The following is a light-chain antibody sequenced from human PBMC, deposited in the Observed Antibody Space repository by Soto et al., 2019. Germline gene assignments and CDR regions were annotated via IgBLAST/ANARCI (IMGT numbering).Light chain of an antibody. CDR1: SSDVGSYNF. V-gene: IGLV2-23*01. Sequence: QSALTQPASVSGSPGQSITISCTGTSSDVGSYNFVSWYQQHPGKAPKLMIYEGSKRPSGASNRFSGSKSGNTASLTISGLQAEDEADYYCCSYAGDSAWVFGGGTKLTVL. CDR2: EGS. CDR3: CSYAGDSAWV. J-gene: IGLJ3*02.